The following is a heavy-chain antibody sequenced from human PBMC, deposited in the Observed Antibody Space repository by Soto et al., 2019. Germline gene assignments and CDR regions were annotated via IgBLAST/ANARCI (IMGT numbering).Heavy chain of an antibody. D-gene: IGHD3-3*01. CDR1: GYTFTSYG. CDR2: ISAYNGNT. J-gene: IGHJ5*02. V-gene: IGHV1-18*01. CDR3: ARDRAKRAIFGVVKENWFDP. Sequence: GASVKVSCKASGYTFTSYGISWVRQAPGQGLEWMGWISAYNGNTNYAQKLQGRVTMTTDTSTSTAYMELRSLRSDDTAVYYCARDRAKRAIFGVVKENWFDPWGQGTLVTVSS.